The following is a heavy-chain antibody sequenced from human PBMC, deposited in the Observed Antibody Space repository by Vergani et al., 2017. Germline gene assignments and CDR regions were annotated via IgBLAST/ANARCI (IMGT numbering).Heavy chain of an antibody. CDR2: INPSGGST. D-gene: IGHD2-2*03. Sequence: QVQLVQSGAEVKKPGASVKVSCKASGSTFTSYYMHWVRQAHGQELEWMGIINPSGGSTSYAQQLQGRVTMTRDTSTSTVYMELSSLGSEDTAVSYCAVDIGYCSSTGCYVGREWFDPWGQGTLVTVSS. CDR1: GSTFTSYY. V-gene: IGHV1-46*01. CDR3: AVDIGYCSSTGCYVGREWFDP. J-gene: IGHJ5*01.